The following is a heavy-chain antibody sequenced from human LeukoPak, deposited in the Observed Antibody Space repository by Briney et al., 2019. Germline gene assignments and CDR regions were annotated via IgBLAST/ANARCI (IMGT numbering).Heavy chain of an antibody. D-gene: IGHD1-26*01. J-gene: IGHJ6*03. CDR1: GYTFTSYG. Sequence: ASVKVSCKASGYTFTSYGISWVRQAPGQGLEWMGWISAYNGNTNSAQKFQGRVTMTTDTSTSTAYMELRSLRSDDTAVYYCARDIVELREGYYYYMDVWGKGTTVTISS. CDR3: ARDIVELREGYYYYMDV. V-gene: IGHV1-18*01. CDR2: ISAYNGNT.